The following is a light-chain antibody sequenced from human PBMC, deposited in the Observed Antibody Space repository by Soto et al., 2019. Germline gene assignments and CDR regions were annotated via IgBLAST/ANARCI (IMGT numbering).Light chain of an antibody. J-gene: IGKJ1*01. CDR1: QSISSY. V-gene: IGKV1-39*01. CDR3: RQSYSTPPGT. CDR2: AAS. Sequence: DIQMTQSPSSLSSSVGDIFTITCRSSQSISSYLNWYQQKPGKAPKLLIYAASSLQSGVPSRFSGSGSGTDFTLTISSLQPEDFATYYCRQSYSTPPGTFGQGTKVDIK.